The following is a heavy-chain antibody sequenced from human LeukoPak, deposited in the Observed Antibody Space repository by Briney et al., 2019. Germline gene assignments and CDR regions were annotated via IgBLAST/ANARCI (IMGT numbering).Heavy chain of an antibody. V-gene: IGHV3-30-3*01. D-gene: IGHD6-19*01. CDR2: ISYDGSNK. Sequence: PGRSLRLSCAASGFTFSSYAMHWVRQAPGKGLEWVAVISYDGSNKYYADSVKGRFTISRDNSKNTLYLQMNSLRAEDTAVYYCARVPNPYSSGPQEYAFDIWGQGTMVTVSS. J-gene: IGHJ3*02. CDR3: ARVPNPYSSGPQEYAFDI. CDR1: GFTFSSYA.